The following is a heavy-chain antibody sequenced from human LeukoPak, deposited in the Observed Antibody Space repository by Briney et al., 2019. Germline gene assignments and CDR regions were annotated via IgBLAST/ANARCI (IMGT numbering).Heavy chain of an antibody. CDR1: GFTFSSYG. J-gene: IGHJ4*02. D-gene: IGHD3-22*01. CDR2: ISYDGSNK. V-gene: IGHV3-30*18. CDR3: AKATYDSSGFDY. Sequence: GGSLRLSCAASGFTFSSYGMHWVRQAPGKGPEWVAVISYDGSNKYYADSVKGRFTISRYNSKNTLYLQMNSLRAEDTAVYYCAKATYDSSGFDYWGQGTLVTVSS.